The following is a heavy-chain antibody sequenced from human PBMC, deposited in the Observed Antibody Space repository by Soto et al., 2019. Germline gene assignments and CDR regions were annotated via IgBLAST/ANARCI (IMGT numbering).Heavy chain of an antibody. CDR3: ATHMTTVGYGYVMDV. J-gene: IGHJ6*02. D-gene: IGHD4-4*01. CDR1: GGTFSSYA. V-gene: IGHV1-69*12. CDR2: IIPIFGTA. Sequence: QVQLVQSGAEVKKPGSPVTVSCKASGGTFSSYAISWVRQAPGQGLEWMGGIIPIFGTADYAQKFQGRVTITADESTSTAYMELSSLRSEDTAVYYCATHMTTVGYGYVMDVWGQGTTVTVSS.